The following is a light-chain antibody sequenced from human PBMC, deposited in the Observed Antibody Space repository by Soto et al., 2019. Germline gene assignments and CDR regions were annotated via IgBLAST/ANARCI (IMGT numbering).Light chain of an antibody. V-gene: IGKV3-20*01. J-gene: IGKJ2*01. Sequence: EIVWTQSPGTLSLSPGERATLSCRASQSVSSSYLAWYQQKPGQAPRLLIYGASSRATGIPDRFSGSGSGTDFTLTISRLEPEDFAVYYCQQYGSSPYTFGQGPKLEIK. CDR1: QSVSSSY. CDR3: QQYGSSPYT. CDR2: GAS.